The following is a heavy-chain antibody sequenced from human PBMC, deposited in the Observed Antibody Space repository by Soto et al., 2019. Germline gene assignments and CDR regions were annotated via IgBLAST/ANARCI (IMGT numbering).Heavy chain of an antibody. V-gene: IGHV3-23*01. Sequence: EVQLLESGGGLVQPGGSLRLSCAASGFTFSSYAMSWVRQAPGKGLEWVSAISGSGGSTYYADSVKGRFTISKDNSKNTLYLQMNSLRAEDTAIYYCAKDAVYNDGLWLVANWGQGTLVTVSS. CDR3: AKDAVYNDGLWLVAN. D-gene: IGHD5-12*01. J-gene: IGHJ4*02. CDR1: GFTFSSYA. CDR2: ISGSGGST.